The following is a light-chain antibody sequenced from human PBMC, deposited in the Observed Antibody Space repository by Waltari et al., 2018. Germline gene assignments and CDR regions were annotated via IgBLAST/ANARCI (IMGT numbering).Light chain of an antibody. CDR1: SRDIGGSTF. CDR3: TSYRDTTTLL. V-gene: IGLV2-14*03. J-gene: IGLJ2*01. Sequence: QSALSQPASVSGSPGQSITISCPGRSRDIGGSTFFSWYQHHPGKAPKLLIYDVNNRPSGVSDRFSGSKSGNTASLTITGLLADDEADYYCTSYRDTTTLLFGGGTKLTVL. CDR2: DVN.